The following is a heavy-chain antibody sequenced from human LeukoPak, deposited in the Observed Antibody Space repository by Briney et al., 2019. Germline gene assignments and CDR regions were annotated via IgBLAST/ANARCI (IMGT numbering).Heavy chain of an antibody. V-gene: IGHV3-23*01. D-gene: IGHD6-19*01. CDR2: ISNSGGST. CDR3: ARCEWLGPRDAFDI. J-gene: IGHJ3*02. CDR1: GFTFSSYA. Sequence: GGSLRLSCAASGFTFSSYAMSWVRQAPGKGLEWVSGISNSGGSTYNADSVKGRFTISGDNSKNTLYLQMNSLRAEDTAVYYCARCEWLGPRDAFDIWGQGTMVTVSS.